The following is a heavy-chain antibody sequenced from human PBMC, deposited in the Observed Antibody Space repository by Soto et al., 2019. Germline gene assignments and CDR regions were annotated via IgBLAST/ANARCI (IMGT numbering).Heavy chain of an antibody. D-gene: IGHD7-27*01. CDR2: IIPILGIA. Sequence: QVQLVQSGAEVKKPGSSVKVSCKASGGTFSSYTISWVRQAPGQGLEWMGRIIPILGIANYAQKFQGRVTITADKSTSTAYMELSSLRSEDTAVYYCARKLGGYYYYYYMDVWGKGTTVTVSS. J-gene: IGHJ6*03. V-gene: IGHV1-69*02. CDR3: ARKLGGYYYYYYMDV. CDR1: GGTFSSYT.